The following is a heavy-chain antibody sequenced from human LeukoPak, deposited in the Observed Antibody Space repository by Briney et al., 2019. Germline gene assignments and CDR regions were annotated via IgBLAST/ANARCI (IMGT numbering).Heavy chain of an antibody. Sequence: GGSLRLSCAASGFAFNTYSMNWVRQAPGKGLEWVSSISSSTTTIYYADSVRGRFTISRDNAKNSLSLQMNSLRDEDTAVYYCAGDAAFSAFNMWGQGTMVTVSS. V-gene: IGHV3-48*02. CDR2: ISSSTTTI. D-gene: IGHD2-15*01. CDR1: GFAFNTYS. J-gene: IGHJ3*02. CDR3: AGDAAFSAFNM.